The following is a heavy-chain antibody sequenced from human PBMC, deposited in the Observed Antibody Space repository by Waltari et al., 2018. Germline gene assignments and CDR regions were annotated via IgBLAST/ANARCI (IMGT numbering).Heavy chain of an antibody. Sequence: QVQLQESGPGLVKPSETLSLTCTVSGGSISSHYWSWIRQPPGKGLEWIGYIYYSGSTNDNPSLKSRVTISVDTSKNQFSLKLSSVTAADTTVYYCARAYDSYYFDYWGQGTLVTVSS. CDR2: IYYSGST. V-gene: IGHV4-59*11. CDR1: GGSISSHY. J-gene: IGHJ4*02. D-gene: IGHD2-21*01. CDR3: ARAYDSYYFDY.